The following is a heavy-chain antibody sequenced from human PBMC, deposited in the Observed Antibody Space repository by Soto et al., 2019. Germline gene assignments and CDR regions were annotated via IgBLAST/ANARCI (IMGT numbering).Heavy chain of an antibody. J-gene: IGHJ6*02. D-gene: IGHD4-17*01. CDR1: GFTFSTYG. V-gene: IGHV3-30*03. Sequence: TGWSLRLSCAASGFTFSTYGMHWVRQAPGKGLEWVAIISYDASYMYYGDSGKGRFTISRDNSKNTLYLQMNSLRAEDTAVYYSATDGAYMNTVHYYYGMDVWGQGTTVTVSS. CDR3: ATDGAYMNTVHYYYGMDV. CDR2: ISYDASYM.